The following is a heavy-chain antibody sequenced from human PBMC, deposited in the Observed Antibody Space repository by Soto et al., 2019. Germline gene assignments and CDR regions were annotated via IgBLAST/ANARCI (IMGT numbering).Heavy chain of an antibody. V-gene: IGHV3-15*01. J-gene: IGHJ3*02. CDR1: GFTFSNAW. D-gene: IGHD3-22*01. CDR3: TTDRRSYYDDSSGYYYAFDI. CDR2: IKSKTDGGTT. Sequence: GGSLRLSCAASGFTFSNAWMSWVRQAPGKGLEWVGRIKSKTDGGTTDYAAPVKGRFTISRDDSKNTLYLQMNSLKTEDTAVYYCTTDRRSYYDDSSGYYYAFDIWGQGTMVTVSS.